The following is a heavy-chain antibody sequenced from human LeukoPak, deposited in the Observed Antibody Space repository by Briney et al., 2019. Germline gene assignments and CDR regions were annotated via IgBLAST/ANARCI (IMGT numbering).Heavy chain of an antibody. Sequence: GGSLRLSCAASGFTFSSYWMSWVHQAPGKGLEWVANIKQDGSEKYYVDSVKGRFTISRDNAKNSLYLQMNSLRAEDTAVYYCARIFSGWSYYYYYYMDVWGKGTTVTVSS. CDR3: ARIFSGWSYYYYYYMDV. J-gene: IGHJ6*03. D-gene: IGHD6-19*01. CDR2: IKQDGSEK. CDR1: GFTFSSYW. V-gene: IGHV3-7*01.